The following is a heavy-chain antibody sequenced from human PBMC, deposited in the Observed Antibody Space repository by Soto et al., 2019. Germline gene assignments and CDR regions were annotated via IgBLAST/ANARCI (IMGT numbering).Heavy chain of an antibody. CDR3: SRMRWRGYYRDYYYMDV. D-gene: IGHD3-3*01. CDR2: INHSGST. J-gene: IGHJ6*03. V-gene: IGHV4-34*01. CDR1: GGSFSGYY. Sequence: SETLSLTCAVYGGSFSGYYWSWIRKPPGRGQEWIGEINHSGSTNSNPSRKSRVTVTVDTSKYKCSLKLSSVTAADTAVYYCSRMRWRGYYRDYYYMDVWGKGTTVTVSS.